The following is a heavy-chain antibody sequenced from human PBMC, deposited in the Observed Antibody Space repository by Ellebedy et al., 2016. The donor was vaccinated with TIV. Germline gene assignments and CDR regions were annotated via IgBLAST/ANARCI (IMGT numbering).Heavy chain of an antibody. Sequence: GESLKISCAVSGFSFLMYAMHWVRQAPGKGLEYVSAISSNGGSSFYAGSVRGSFTISRDNSRNTLYLQMNSLTTEDAAVYYCVKDPSDDFWSGYAYYFHYWGQGTLVTVSS. CDR1: GFSFLMYA. J-gene: IGHJ4*02. CDR3: VKDPSDDFWSGYAYYFHY. D-gene: IGHD3-3*01. V-gene: IGHV3-64D*06. CDR2: ISSNGGSS.